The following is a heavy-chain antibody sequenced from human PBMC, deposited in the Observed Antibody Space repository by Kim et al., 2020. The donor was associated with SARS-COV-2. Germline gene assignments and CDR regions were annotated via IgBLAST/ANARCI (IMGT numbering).Heavy chain of an antibody. CDR3: AKGWLKGGFDY. V-gene: IGHV6-1*01. Sequence: QDYAVSVKSRITINSDTSKNQFSLQWHCVTAADTAVYYCAKGWLKGGFDYWGQGILVTVSS. CDR2: Q. J-gene: IGHJ4*02. D-gene: IGHD5-12*01.